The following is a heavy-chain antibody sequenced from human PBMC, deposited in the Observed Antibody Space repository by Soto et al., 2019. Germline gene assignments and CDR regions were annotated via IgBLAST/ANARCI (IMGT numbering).Heavy chain of an antibody. Sequence: SVKVSCKASGGTFSSFTISWVRQAPGQGLEWMGRIIPILGIANYAQKSQGRVTITADKSTSTAYMELSSLRSEDTAVYYCASGDTAMAYGMDVWGQGTTVTVSS. CDR2: IIPILGIA. CDR3: ASGDTAMAYGMDV. J-gene: IGHJ6*02. V-gene: IGHV1-69*02. D-gene: IGHD5-18*01. CDR1: GGTFSSFT.